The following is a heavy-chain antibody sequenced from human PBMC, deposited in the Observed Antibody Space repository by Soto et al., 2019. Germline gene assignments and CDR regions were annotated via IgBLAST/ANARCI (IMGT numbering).Heavy chain of an antibody. D-gene: IGHD2-15*01. CDR2: IYHSGST. V-gene: IGHV4-61*05. J-gene: IGHJ5*02. CDR3: ARQDRVVVEGRWFDP. Sequence: SETLSLTCTVSGGSIRTTRYYWSWIRQHPGKGLEWIAYIYHSGSTYYNPSLKSRLTLSVDKSKNQFSLNLTSVTAADTAVYYCARQDRVVVEGRWFDPWVQGTLVTVSS. CDR1: GGSIRTTRYY.